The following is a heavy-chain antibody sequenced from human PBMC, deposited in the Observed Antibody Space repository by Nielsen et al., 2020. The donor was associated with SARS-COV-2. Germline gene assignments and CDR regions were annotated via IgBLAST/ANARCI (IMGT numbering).Heavy chain of an antibody. CDR2: IKEDGSET. J-gene: IGHJ3*01. V-gene: IGHV3-7*05. CDR3: ATWGTYGDLDAFHF. CDR1: GFTFSGYW. D-gene: IGHD4-17*01. Sequence: GESLKISCAASGFTFSGYWMSWVRHVPGKGLEWVANIKEDGSETYYVDSVKGRFTISRDNAKNSLSLQMYSLRAEDSAVYYCATWGTYGDLDAFHFWGQGTMVTVSA.